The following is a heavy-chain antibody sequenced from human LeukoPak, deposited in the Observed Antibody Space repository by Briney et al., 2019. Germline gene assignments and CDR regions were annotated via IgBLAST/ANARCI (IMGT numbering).Heavy chain of an antibody. CDR1: GYTFTGYY. CDR2: INPNSGGT. CDR3: ATYQRASYSLGYYYYMDV. V-gene: IGHV1-2*02. J-gene: IGHJ6*03. D-gene: IGHD4-11*01. Sequence: ASVKVSCKASGYTFTGYYMHWVRQAPGQGLEWMGWINPNSGGTNYAQKFQGRVTMTRDTSISTAYMELSSLRSEDTAVYYCATYQRASYSLGYYYYMDVWGKGTTVTVSS.